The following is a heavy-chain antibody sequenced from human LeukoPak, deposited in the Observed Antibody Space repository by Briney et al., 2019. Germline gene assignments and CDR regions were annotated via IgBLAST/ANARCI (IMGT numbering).Heavy chain of an antibody. V-gene: IGHV3-66*02. CDR2: IYSGGST. CDR1: GFSVSTNY. J-gene: IGHJ6*04. Sequence: PGGSLRLSCAASGFSVSTNYMNWVRQAPGKGLEWVSVIYSGGSTYYADSVKGRFTISRVNSKNTLYLQMNSLRAEDTAVYYCARDLTTVTETYYYYYYGMAVWGKGTTVTVSS. D-gene: IGHD4-17*01. CDR3: ARDLTTVTETYYYYYYGMAV.